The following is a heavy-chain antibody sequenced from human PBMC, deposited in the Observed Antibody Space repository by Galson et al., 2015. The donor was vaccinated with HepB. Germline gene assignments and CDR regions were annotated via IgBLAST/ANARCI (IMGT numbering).Heavy chain of an antibody. D-gene: IGHD3-10*01. Sequence: SLRLSCAASGFTFSSYGMHWVRQAPGKGLEWVAVISYDGSDKYFADSVRGRFTISRDNSKNRLYLQMNSLRAEDTALYYCAKDPTKFGEVLPFDYWGQGTVVTVSS. CDR3: AKDPTKFGEVLPFDY. J-gene: IGHJ4*02. CDR1: GFTFSSYG. V-gene: IGHV3-30*18. CDR2: ISYDGSDK.